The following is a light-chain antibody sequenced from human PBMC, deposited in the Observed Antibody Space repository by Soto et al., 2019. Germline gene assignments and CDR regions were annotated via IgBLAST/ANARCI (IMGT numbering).Light chain of an antibody. Sequence: QSALTQPASVSGSPGQSIAISCTGTSSDVGGYDYVSWFQQHPGRAPKLLIYEVINRPSGVSTRFSGSKSGNTASLTISGLQAEDEADFYCTSFTSSKTWVFGGGTKLTV. V-gene: IGLV2-14*01. CDR3: TSFTSSKTWV. CDR1: SSDVGGYDY. J-gene: IGLJ3*02. CDR2: EVI.